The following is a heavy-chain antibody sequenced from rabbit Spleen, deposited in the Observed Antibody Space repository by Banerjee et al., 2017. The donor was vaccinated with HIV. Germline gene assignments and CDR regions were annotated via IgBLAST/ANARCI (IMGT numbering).Heavy chain of an antibody. J-gene: IGHJ4*01. CDR1: GFSFSGSAW. CDR3: ARGDGGYDWASGL. CDR2: IAGSSSGVT. D-gene: IGHD1-1*01. Sequence: QEQLEESGGDLVKPEGSLTLTCTASGFSFSGSAWICWVRQAPGKGLEWISCIAGSSSGVTYSATGAKGRFTGSKTSSTTVTLQMTSRTAADTSTYFCARGDGGYDWASGLWSPGTIVTVS. V-gene: IGHV1S45*01.